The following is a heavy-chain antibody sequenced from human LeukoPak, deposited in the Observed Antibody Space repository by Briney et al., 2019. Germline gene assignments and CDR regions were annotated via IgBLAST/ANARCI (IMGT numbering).Heavy chain of an antibody. CDR1: GFSLSDYW. D-gene: IGHD5/OR15-5a*01. Sequence: GSLRLSCAASGFSLSDYWMSWVRQAPGKGLEWVANMNEDGDDKNYVDSVKGRFTISKHNAENSLYLQMNSLRAEDTAVYYCAGESTSERPGHWGQGTLVTVSS. CDR2: MNEDGDDK. CDR3: AGESTSERPGH. V-gene: IGHV3-7*01. J-gene: IGHJ4*02.